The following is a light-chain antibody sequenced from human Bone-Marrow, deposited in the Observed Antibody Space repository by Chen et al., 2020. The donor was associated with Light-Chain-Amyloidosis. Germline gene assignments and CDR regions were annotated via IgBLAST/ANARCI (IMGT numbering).Light chain of an antibody. CDR3: RQSTGLPQT. CDR1: QTIGSS. V-gene: IGKV6-21*01. J-gene: IGKJ1*01. Sequence: EIVLTQSPDFHSVTPKEKVTITCRASQTIGSSLHWYQQKPDQSPKLLIQYASQSLLGVPSRFSGSGSVTYFTLTITGVEAEDAATYYCRQSTGLPQTFGRGTKVEIK. CDR2: YAS.